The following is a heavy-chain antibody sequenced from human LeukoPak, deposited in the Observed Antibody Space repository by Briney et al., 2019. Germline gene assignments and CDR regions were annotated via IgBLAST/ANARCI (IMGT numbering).Heavy chain of an antibody. CDR3: ARGIEQLAILNY. CDR1: GGSFSGYY. CDR2: MNPSGST. V-gene: IGHV4-34*01. D-gene: IGHD6-13*01. Sequence: PSETLSLTCAVYGGSFSGYYWTWIRQTPEKGLEWIGEMNPSGSTSYNPSLNGRVTISIDTSKNQFSLKLTSVTAADTAVYYCARGIEQLAILNYWGQGTLVTVSS. J-gene: IGHJ4*02.